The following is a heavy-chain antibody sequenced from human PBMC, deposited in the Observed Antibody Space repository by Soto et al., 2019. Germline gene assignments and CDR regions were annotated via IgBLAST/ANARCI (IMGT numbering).Heavy chain of an antibody. CDR3: ARVDLSYYYDSSGSLDAFDI. J-gene: IGHJ3*02. Sequence: QVQLVQSGAEVKKPGSSVKVSCKASGGTFSSYAISWVRQAPGQGLEWMGGIIPSFGTANYAQKFQGRVTITADESTSTAYMELSSLRSEDTAVYYCARVDLSYYYDSSGSLDAFDIWGQGTMVTVSS. D-gene: IGHD3-22*01. CDR1: GGTFSSYA. CDR2: IIPSFGTA. V-gene: IGHV1-69*01.